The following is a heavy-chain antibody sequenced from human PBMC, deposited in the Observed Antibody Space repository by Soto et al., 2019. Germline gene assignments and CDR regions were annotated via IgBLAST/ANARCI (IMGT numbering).Heavy chain of an antibody. CDR1: GYTFTGYY. D-gene: IGHD2-21*02. Sequence: ASVKGSCKASGYTFTGYYMQWVRQARGQRLEWIGCIVVCSGNTNYAQKFQEKVTITRDMSTSTAYMELSSLRSEDAAVYYCEAAPLVVVTAIRAYSGMDVWGQGTTVPVSS. CDR3: EAAPLVVVTAIRAYSGMDV. J-gene: IGHJ6*02. V-gene: IGHV1-58*02. CDR2: IVVCSGNT.